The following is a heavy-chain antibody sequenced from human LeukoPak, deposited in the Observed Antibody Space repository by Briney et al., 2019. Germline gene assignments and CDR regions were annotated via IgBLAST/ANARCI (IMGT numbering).Heavy chain of an antibody. D-gene: IGHD5-18*01. CDR1: GFTFATYA. CDR2: ISGSGSST. Sequence: GGSLRLSCAASGFTFATYAMSWVRQAPGKGLEWVSAISGSGSSTYYADSVRGRFTISRDNSKNTLYLQMNSLRAEDTAVYYCARGYMYGLGPNIWGQGTMVTVSS. J-gene: IGHJ3*02. V-gene: IGHV3-23*01. CDR3: ARGYMYGLGPNI.